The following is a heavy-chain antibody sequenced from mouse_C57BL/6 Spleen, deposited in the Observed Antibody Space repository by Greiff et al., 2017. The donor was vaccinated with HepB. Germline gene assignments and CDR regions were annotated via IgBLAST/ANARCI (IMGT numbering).Heavy chain of an antibody. J-gene: IGHJ3*01. Sequence: EVKLMDSGGGLVQPGGSMKLSCVASGFTFSNYWMNWVRQSPEKGLEWVAQIRLKSDNYATHYAESVKGRFTISRDDSKSSVYLQMNNLRAEDTGIYYCTGRGDWFAYWGQGTLVTVSA. CDR3: TGRGDWFAY. CDR1: GFTFSNYW. V-gene: IGHV6-3*01. CDR2: IRLKSDNYAT.